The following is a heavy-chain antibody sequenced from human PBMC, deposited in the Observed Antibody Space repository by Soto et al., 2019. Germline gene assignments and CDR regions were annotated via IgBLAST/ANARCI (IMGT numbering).Heavy chain of an antibody. J-gene: IGHJ3*02. CDR3: ARESPPRDYYGSESYYSGAFDI. CDR2: IWYDASNT. V-gene: IGHV3-33*08. CDR1: GFTFSSYG. Sequence: GESLRLSCAASGFTFSSYGMQWVRQAPDKGLEWVAVIWYDASNTYYADSVKGRFTISRDNSKNTLYLQMNSLRAEDTAVYYCARESPPRDYYGSESYYSGAFDIWGQGTMVTVSS. D-gene: IGHD3-10*01.